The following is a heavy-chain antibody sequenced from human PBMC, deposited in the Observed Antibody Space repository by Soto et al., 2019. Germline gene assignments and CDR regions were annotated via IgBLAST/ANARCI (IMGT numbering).Heavy chain of an antibody. V-gene: IGHV1-2*04. CDR1: GYTFTGYY. Sequence: GASVKVSCKASGYTFTGYYMHWVRQAPGQGLEWMGWINPNSGGTNYAQKFQGWVTMTRDTSISTAYMELSRLRSDDTAVYYCARSYSGSYYIIDYWGQGTLVTV. D-gene: IGHD1-26*01. J-gene: IGHJ4*02. CDR3: ARSYSGSYYIIDY. CDR2: INPNSGGT.